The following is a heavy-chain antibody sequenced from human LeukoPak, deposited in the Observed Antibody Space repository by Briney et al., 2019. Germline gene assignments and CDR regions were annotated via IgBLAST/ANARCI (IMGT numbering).Heavy chain of an antibody. D-gene: IGHD6-19*01. Sequence: GGSLRLSCAASGFTFSTYGMHWVRQAPGKGLEWVATVYYDGASKNYADSVKGRFTISRDNSKNTLYLQMNSLRDEDTAVYFCARDQNLYSRGWYQLYCDFWGQGTLVTVSS. CDR2: VYYDGASK. CDR3: ARDQNLYSRGWYQLYCDF. J-gene: IGHJ4*02. CDR1: GFTFSTYG. V-gene: IGHV3-33*01.